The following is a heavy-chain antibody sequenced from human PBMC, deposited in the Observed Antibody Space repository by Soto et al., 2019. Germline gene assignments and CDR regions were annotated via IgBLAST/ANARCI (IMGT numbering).Heavy chain of an antibody. J-gene: IGHJ4*02. CDR2: IIPIFGTA. CDR1: GYTFTSYD. CDR3: ARTAGAYSSSCRYYFDY. Sequence: GASVKVSCKASGYTFTSYDINWVRQAPGQGLEWMGGIIPIFGTANYAQRFQGRVTITADESTSTAYMELSSLRSEDTAVYYCARTAGAYSSSCRYYFDYWGQGTLVTVSS. D-gene: IGHD6-13*01. V-gene: IGHV1-69*13.